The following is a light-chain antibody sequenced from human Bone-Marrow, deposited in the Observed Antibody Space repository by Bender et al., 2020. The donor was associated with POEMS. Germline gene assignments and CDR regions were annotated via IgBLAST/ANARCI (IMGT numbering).Light chain of an antibody. V-gene: IGLV2-14*01. CDR3: ASYTSTYTAYV. CDR1: SIQVGGFVY. Sequence: QSSLTQPASVSGSPGPSLTISCPGTSIQVGGFVYVSWYQQHPGKVPKLIIYDVSNRPSGVSDRFSGSKSGNTASLIISGLQAEDEADYYCASYTSTYTAYVFGPGTKVTVL. J-gene: IGLJ1*01. CDR2: DVS.